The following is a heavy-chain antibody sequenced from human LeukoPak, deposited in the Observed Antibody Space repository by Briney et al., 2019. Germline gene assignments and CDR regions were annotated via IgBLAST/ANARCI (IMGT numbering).Heavy chain of an antibody. J-gene: IGHJ4*02. D-gene: IGHD3-9*01. CDR2: VSGRDDST. CDR1: GFTFSNYA. Sequence: GGSLRLSCAASGFTFSNYAMSWVRQAPGKGLEWVSAVSGRDDSTYYADSVKGRCTISRDNSKNTLYLQMNSLRAEDTAVYYCAKWGDYDILTGYYDSDYWGQGTLVTVSS. V-gene: IGHV3-23*01. CDR3: AKWGDYDILTGYYDSDY.